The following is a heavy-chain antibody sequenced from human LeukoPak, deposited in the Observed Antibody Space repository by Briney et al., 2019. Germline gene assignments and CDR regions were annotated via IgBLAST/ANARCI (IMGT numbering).Heavy chain of an antibody. V-gene: IGHV3-48*04. Sequence: PGGSLRLSCAASGFTFSSYWMHWVRQAPGKGLVWVSYISNSGKTIYYADSVKGRFTISRDNAKNSLYLQMNSLRAEDTAVYYCARLYRPGYFYYMDVWGKGTTVTVSS. CDR1: GFTFSSYW. J-gene: IGHJ6*03. D-gene: IGHD2-21*01. CDR3: ARLYRPGYFYYMDV. CDR2: ISNSGKTI.